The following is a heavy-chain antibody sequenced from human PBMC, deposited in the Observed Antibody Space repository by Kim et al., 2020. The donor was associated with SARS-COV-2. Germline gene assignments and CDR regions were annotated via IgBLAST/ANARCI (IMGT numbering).Heavy chain of an antibody. CDR1: GGSISSYY. J-gene: IGHJ4*02. Sequence: SETLSLTCTVSGGSISSYYWSWIRQPPGKGLEWIGYIYYSGSTNYNPSLKSRVTISVDTSKNQFSLKLSSVTAADTAVYYCARDQTGYFDYWGQGTLVTVSS. CDR3: ARDQTGYFDY. CDR2: IYYSGST. V-gene: IGHV4-59*01.